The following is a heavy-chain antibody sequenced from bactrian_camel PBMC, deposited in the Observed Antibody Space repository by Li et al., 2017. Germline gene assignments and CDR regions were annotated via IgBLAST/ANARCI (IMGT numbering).Heavy chain of an antibody. CDR3: AAKECDYEGDGPDFDF. D-gene: IGHD4*01. CDR2: IDRDGVT. J-gene: IGHJ6*01. CDR1: GDDFGRLS. V-gene: IGHV3S55*01. Sequence: HVQLVESGGGSVQAGGSLTLSCKVSGDDFGRLSMAWFRQAPGKEREGVAGIDRDGVTKYADSVKGRFTISQDIPKKTLYLQMDNLKPEDTAMYYCAAKECDYEGDGPDFDFWGQGTQVTVS.